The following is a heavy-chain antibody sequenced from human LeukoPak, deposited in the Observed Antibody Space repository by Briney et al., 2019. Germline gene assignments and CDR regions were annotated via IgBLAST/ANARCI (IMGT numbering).Heavy chain of an antibody. D-gene: IGHD5-24*01. Sequence: PGGSLRLSCAASGFTFSNAWMSWVRQAPGKGLEWVGRIKSKTDGGTTDYAAPVKGRFTISRDDSKNTLYLQMNSPKTEDTAVYYCTTDLRWLQPPLDYWGQGTLVTVSS. CDR3: TTDLRWLQPPLDY. J-gene: IGHJ4*02. CDR1: GFTFSNAW. CDR2: IKSKTDGGTT. V-gene: IGHV3-15*01.